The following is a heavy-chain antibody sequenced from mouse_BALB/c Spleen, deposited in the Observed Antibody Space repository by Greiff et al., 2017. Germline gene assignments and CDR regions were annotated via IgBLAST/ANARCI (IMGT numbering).Heavy chain of an antibody. CDR1: GFNIKDYY. J-gene: IGHJ4*01. V-gene: IGHV14-1*02. CDR2: IDPENGNT. D-gene: IGHD3-2*01. CDR3: ARVTARVYAMDY. Sequence: VQLQQSGAELVRPGALVKLSCKASGFNIKDYYMHWVKQRPEQGLEWIGWIDPENGNTIYDPKFQGKASITADTSSNTAYLQLSSLTSEDTAVYYCARVTARVYAMDYWGQGTSVTVSS.